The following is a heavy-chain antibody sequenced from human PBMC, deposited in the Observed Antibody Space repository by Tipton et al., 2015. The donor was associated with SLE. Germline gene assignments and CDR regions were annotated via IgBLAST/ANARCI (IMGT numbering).Heavy chain of an antibody. Sequence: TLSLTCAVYGGSFSGYYWSWIRQPPGKGLEWIGEINHSGSTNYNPSLKSRVTISVDTSKNQFSLKLNSVTPEDTAVYYCARAWEQRVLDYWGQGTLVTVSS. CDR1: GGSFSGYY. V-gene: IGHV4-34*01. CDR3: ARAWEQRVLDY. CDR2: INHSGST. D-gene: IGHD1-26*01. J-gene: IGHJ4*02.